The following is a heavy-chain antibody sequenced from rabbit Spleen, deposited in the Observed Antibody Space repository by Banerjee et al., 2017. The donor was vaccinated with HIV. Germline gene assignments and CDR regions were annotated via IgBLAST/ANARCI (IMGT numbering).Heavy chain of an antibody. CDR2: MNTATGKA. CDR3: ARDLVGIIGWNFNL. J-gene: IGHJ4*01. V-gene: IGHV1S45*01. D-gene: IGHD1-1*01. Sequence: QQQLVESGGGLVKPGASLTLTCKAAGFSFGDVDVMCWVRQAPGKGLEWIACMNTATGKAVYATWASGRFTISRRSSTTVTLQMTSLTVADTATYLCARDLVGIIGWNFNLWGQGTLVTVS. CDR1: GFSFGDVDV.